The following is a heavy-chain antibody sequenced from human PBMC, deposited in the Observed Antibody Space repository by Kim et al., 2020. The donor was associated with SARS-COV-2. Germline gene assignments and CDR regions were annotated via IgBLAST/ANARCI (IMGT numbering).Heavy chain of an antibody. CDR2: VYTAGNT. V-gene: IGHV4-61*02. CDR3: ATYDFLTGYINDAFDI. Sequence: SETLSLTCTVSGGSISSTSYFWSWIRQPAGKGLEWIGRVYTAGNTNNNPSLKSRVSISIDTSKNQFSLSLNSVTAADTAVYYCATYDFLTGYINDAFDIWGQGKLVTVSS. CDR1: GGSISSTSYF. D-gene: IGHD3-9*01. J-gene: IGHJ3*02.